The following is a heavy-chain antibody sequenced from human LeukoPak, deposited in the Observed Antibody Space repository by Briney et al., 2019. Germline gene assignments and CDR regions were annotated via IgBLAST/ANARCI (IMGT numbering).Heavy chain of an antibody. CDR1: GFNLSRNG. V-gene: IGHV3-21*01. J-gene: IGHJ4*02. CDR3: VRLRRNSDSSGYYYYYDS. CDR2: INKGSTHM. D-gene: IGHD3-22*01. Sequence: GGSLRLSCEASGFNLSRNGMHWVRQAPGKGLEWVSSINKGSTHMYYADSVKGRFTVSRDDAQNSLYLQMNSLSAEDTALYYCVRLRRNSDSSGYYYYYDSWGRGTQVTVSS.